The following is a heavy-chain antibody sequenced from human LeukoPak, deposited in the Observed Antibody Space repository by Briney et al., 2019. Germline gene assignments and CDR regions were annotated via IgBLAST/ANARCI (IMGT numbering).Heavy chain of an antibody. CDR1: GYTFTSYG. CDR2: ISAYNGNT. CDR3: ARFSFGELLYYFDY. Sequence: ASVKVSCKASGYTFTSYGISWVRQAPGQGLEWMGWISAYNGNTNYAQKLQGRVTMTTDTSTSTAYMELRSLRSDDTAVYYCARFSFGELLYYFDYWGQGTLVTVSS. J-gene: IGHJ4*02. D-gene: IGHD3-10*01. V-gene: IGHV1-18*01.